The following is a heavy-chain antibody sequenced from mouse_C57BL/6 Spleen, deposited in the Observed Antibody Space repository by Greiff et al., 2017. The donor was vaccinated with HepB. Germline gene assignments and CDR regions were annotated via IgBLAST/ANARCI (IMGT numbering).Heavy chain of an antibody. J-gene: IGHJ1*03. V-gene: IGHV1-19*01. CDR3: ASSYGSSHWYFDV. CDR2: INPYNGGT. D-gene: IGHD1-1*01. CDR1: GYTFTDYY. Sequence: EVQLQQSGPVLVKPGASVKMSCKASGYTFTDYYMNWVKQSHGKSLEWIGVINPYNGGTSYNQKFKGKATLTVDKSSSTAYMELNSLTSEDSAVYYCASSYGSSHWYFDVWGTGTTVTVSS.